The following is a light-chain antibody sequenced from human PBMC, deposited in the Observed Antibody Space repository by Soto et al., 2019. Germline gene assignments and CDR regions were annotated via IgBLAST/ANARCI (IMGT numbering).Light chain of an antibody. CDR3: QQSYSTSIT. CDR2: AAS. J-gene: IGKJ5*01. CDR1: QSISSN. Sequence: DIQMTQSPSSLSASVGDRVTITCRASQSISSNLNWYQQKPGKAPKLLIYAASSLQSGVPSRFSGSGSGTDCTLTISSLQPEDFATYYCQQSYSTSITFGQGTRLEIK. V-gene: IGKV1-39*01.